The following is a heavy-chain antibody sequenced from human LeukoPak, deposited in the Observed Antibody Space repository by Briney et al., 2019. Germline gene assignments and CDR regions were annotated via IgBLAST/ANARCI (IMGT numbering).Heavy chain of an antibody. Sequence: GGSLRLSCAASGFTLSGYWMYWVRQAPGKGLEYVSRINNDGSGTTYADSVKGRFTISRDNAKSTVYLQMNSLRPEDTAMFYCARGGLDHAFDLWGQGTMVSVSS. D-gene: IGHD3/OR15-3a*01. V-gene: IGHV3-74*01. J-gene: IGHJ3*01. CDR2: INNDGSGT. CDR3: ARGGLDHAFDL. CDR1: GFTLSGYW.